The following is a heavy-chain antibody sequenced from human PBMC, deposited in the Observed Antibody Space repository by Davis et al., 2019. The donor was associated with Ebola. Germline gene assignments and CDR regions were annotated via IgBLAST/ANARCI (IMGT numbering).Heavy chain of an antibody. CDR1: GGSISSGGYS. D-gene: IGHD3-9*01. CDR3: AGFLGDILTGYYRDY. V-gene: IGHV4-30-4*07. J-gene: IGHJ4*02. CDR2: IYYSGST. Sequence: SETLSLTCAVSGGSISSGGYSWSWIRQPPGKGLEWIGYIYYSGSTYYNPSLKSRVTISVDTSKNQFSLKLSSVTAADTAVYYCAGFLGDILTGYYRDYWGQGTLVTVSS.